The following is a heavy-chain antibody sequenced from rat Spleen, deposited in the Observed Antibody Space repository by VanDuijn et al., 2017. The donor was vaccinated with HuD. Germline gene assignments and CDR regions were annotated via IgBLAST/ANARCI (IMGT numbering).Heavy chain of an antibody. CDR3: SPLPGRNLAY. CDR2: ISYEGIRT. J-gene: IGHJ2*01. V-gene: IGHV5-29*01. Sequence: EVQLVESGGGLVQPGRSLKLSCAASGFNFSDYGMAWVRQAPTKGLEWVATISYEGIRTYYGDTVKGRFTISRDNAKSTLSLQMNSLRAEDAATYYCSPLPGRNLAYWGQGVVVTVSS. D-gene: IGHD1-4*01. CDR1: GFNFSDYG.